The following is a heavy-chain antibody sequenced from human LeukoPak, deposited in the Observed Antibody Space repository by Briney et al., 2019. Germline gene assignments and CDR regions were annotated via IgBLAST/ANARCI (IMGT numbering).Heavy chain of an antibody. CDR2: FDPEDGET. D-gene: IGHD2-2*02. V-gene: IGHV1-24*01. CDR1: GYTLTELS. J-gene: IGHJ5*02. Sequence: RASVKVSCKVSGYTLTELSMHWVRQAPGKGLEWMGGFDPEDGETIYAQKFQGRVTMTEDTSTDAAYMELSSLRSEDTGVYYCATWRIVGVPAAIPPQRWFDPWGQGTLVTVSS. CDR3: ATWRIVGVPAAIPPQRWFDP.